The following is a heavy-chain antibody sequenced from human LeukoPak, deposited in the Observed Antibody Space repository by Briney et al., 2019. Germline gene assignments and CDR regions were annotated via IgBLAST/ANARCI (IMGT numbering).Heavy chain of an antibody. V-gene: IGHV4-59*04. CDR1: GGSISSYY. CDR3: ASPSASSWTGVSY. CDR2: IYYSGST. J-gene: IGHJ4*02. Sequence: SETLSLTCTVSGGSISSYYWSWIRQPPGKGLEWIGTIYYSGSTYYNPSLKSRVTISVDTSKNQFSLKLSSVTAADTAVYYCASPSASSWTGVSYWGQGTLATVSS. D-gene: IGHD6-13*01.